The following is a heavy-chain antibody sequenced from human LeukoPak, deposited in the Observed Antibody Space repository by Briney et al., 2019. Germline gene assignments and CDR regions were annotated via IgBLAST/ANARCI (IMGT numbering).Heavy chain of an antibody. CDR1: GGSISGSSYY. CDR2: IYYSGST. CDR3: AREGGGRRDY. V-gene: IGHV4-39*02. Sequence: SETLSLTCTVSGGSISGSSYYWGWIRQPPGKGLEWIGSIYYSGSTYYNPSLKSRVAISVDTSKNQFSLKLSSVTAADTAVYYCAREGGGRRDYWGQGTLVTVSS. J-gene: IGHJ4*02. D-gene: IGHD2-15*01.